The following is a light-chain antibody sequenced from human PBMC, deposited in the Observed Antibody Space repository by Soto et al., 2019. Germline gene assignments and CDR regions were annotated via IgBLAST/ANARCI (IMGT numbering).Light chain of an antibody. V-gene: IGKV3-20*01. CDR2: GAS. J-gene: IGKJ1*01. CDR3: HQYGSSPRT. CDR1: QSVSNDY. Sequence: EIVLTQSPGTLSLSPGDRATLSCRASQSVSNDYLAWYQQKPGQAPRLLIYGASIRATGIADRFSGSGSGTDFTLNIRRLEPEDFAMYFCHQYGSSPRTFGQGTRVEIK.